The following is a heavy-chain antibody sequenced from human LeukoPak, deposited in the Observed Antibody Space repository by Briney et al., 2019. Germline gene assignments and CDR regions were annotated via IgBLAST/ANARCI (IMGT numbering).Heavy chain of an antibody. J-gene: IGHJ4*02. CDR2: FYTSGST. CDR3: ATGAGPFDY. Sequence: PSETLSLTCTVSGGSISNWYWSWIRQSAGKGLEWIGRFYTSGSTNYNPSLKSRVTMSLDTSKNQFFLKMTSVTVADTAVYFCATGAGPFDYWGQGTLVTVSS. CDR1: GGSISNWY. D-gene: IGHD3-10*01. V-gene: IGHV4-4*07.